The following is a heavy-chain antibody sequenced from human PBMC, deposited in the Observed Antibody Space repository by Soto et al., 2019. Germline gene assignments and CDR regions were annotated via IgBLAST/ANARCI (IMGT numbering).Heavy chain of an antibody. J-gene: IGHJ6*02. CDR2: IYPGDSDT. CDR1: GYSFTSYW. D-gene: IGHD2-21*02. CDR3: ARGSPYLERVGDPNYYYYGMDV. V-gene: IGHV5-51*01. Sequence: GESLKISCKGSGYSFTSYWIGWVRQMPGKGLEWMGIIYPGDSDTRYSPSFQGQVTISADKSISTAYLQWSSLKASDTAMYYCARGSPYLERVGDPNYYYYGMDVWGQGTTVTVSS.